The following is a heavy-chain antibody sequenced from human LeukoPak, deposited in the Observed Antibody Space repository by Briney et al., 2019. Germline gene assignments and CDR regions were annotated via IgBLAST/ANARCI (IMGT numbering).Heavy chain of an antibody. CDR3: ARFSEIAAAGTGLDY. CDR1: GGSFSGYY. D-gene: IGHD6-13*01. CDR2: INHSGST. Sequence: PSETLSLTCAVYGGSFSGYYWSWIRQPPGKGLEWIGEINHSGSTNYNPSLKSRVTISVDTSKNQFSLKLSPVTAADTAVYYCARFSEIAAAGTGLDYWGQGTLVTVSS. J-gene: IGHJ4*02. V-gene: IGHV4-34*01.